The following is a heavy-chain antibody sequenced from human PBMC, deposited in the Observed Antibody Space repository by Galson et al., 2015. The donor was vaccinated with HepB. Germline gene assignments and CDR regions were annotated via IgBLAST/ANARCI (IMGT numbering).Heavy chain of an antibody. V-gene: IGHV3-48*03. Sequence: SLRLSCAASGFTFSSYEMNWVRQAPGKGLEWVSYISSSGSTIYYADSVKGRFTISRDNAKNSLYLQMNSLRAEDTAVYYCARAQEWDYYDSSGIHALDIWGQGTMVTVSS. J-gene: IGHJ3*02. CDR1: GFTFSSYE. CDR3: ARAQEWDYYDSSGIHALDI. D-gene: IGHD3-22*01. CDR2: ISSSGSTI.